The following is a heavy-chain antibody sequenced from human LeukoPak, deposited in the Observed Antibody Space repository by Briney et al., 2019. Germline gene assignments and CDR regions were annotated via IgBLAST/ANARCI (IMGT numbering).Heavy chain of an antibody. J-gene: IGHJ4*02. Sequence: GGSLRLSCAASGFSFSNYAMSWVRQAPGKGLEWVSTIAPGGGSPDYADSVRGRFTFSRDNAKNSLYLQMNSLRAEDTALYYCAKGSYDILTGDTDYWGQGTLVTVSS. CDR3: AKGSYDILTGDTDY. CDR1: GFSFSNYA. CDR2: IAPGGGSP. V-gene: IGHV3-23*01. D-gene: IGHD3-9*01.